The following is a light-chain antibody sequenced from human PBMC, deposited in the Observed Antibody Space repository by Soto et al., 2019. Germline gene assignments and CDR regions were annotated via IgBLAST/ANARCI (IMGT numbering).Light chain of an antibody. CDR3: QQCNDWPHT. CDR2: GAS. Sequence: EIVMTQSPATLSVSPGERATLSCRASQSVSSNLAWYQQKPGQAPRLLIYGASTRATGIPARFCGRGSGTEFTLTISSLQSEDCAVYYCQQCNDWPHTFGQGTKLEIK. J-gene: IGKJ2*01. V-gene: IGKV3-15*01. CDR1: QSVSSN.